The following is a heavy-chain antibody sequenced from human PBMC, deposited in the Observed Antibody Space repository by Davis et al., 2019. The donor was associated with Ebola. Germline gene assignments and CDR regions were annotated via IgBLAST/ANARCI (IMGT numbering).Heavy chain of an antibody. D-gene: IGHD1-26*01. CDR3: AKTMGRIDHDY. CDR2: LSGGSGTT. Sequence: PGGSLRLSCVASGFTFTSHAMSWVRQAPGKGLEWVSALSGGSGTTHYADSVKGRFTISRDNSKNMLYLQMNSLRPEDTAVYYCAKTMGRIDHDYLGQGTLVTVSS. CDR1: GFTFTSHA. V-gene: IGHV3-23*01. J-gene: IGHJ4*02.